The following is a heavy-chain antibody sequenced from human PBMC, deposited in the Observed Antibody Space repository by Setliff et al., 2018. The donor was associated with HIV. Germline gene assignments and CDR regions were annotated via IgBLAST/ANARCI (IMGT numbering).Heavy chain of an antibody. CDR2: IQTNSGGT. Sequence: AASVKVSCKASGYSFTAYYIHFVRQAPGQGLEWMGWIQTNSGGTKSAQKFQGRVTMTRDTSISTAYMELNSLTSDDTAVYYCARGRHGGTYEAFDIWGPGTMVTVSS. J-gene: IGHJ3*02. D-gene: IGHD1-26*01. CDR3: ARGRHGGTYEAFDI. CDR1: GYSFTAYY. V-gene: IGHV1-2*02.